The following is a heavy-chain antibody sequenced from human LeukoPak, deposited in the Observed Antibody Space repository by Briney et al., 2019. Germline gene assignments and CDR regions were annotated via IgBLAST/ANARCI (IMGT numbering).Heavy chain of an antibody. J-gene: IGHJ6*03. CDR1: GGSISSSSYY. CDR3: ARQNGYCSSTSCYGYMDV. V-gene: IGHV4-39*01. Sequence: PSETLSLTCTVSGGSISSSSYYWGWIRQPPGKGLEWIGSIYYSGSTYYNPSLKSRVTISVDTSKNQFSLKLSSVTAADTAVYYCARQNGYCSSTSCYGYMDVWGKGTTVTVSS. CDR2: IYYSGST. D-gene: IGHD2-2*03.